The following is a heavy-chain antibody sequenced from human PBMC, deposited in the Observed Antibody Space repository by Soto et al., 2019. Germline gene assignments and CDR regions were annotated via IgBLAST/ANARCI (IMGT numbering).Heavy chain of an antibody. CDR2: INPSGGST. Sequence: QVQLVQSGAEVKKPGASVKVSCKASGYTFTSYYMHWVRQAPGQGLEWMGIINPSGGSTSYAQKFQGRVTMTRDTSTSTVYMELSSLRSEDTGVYYCARDDLGELSLGYWGQGTLVTVSS. D-gene: IGHD3-16*02. V-gene: IGHV1-46*03. CDR1: GYTFTSYY. J-gene: IGHJ4*02. CDR3: ARDDLGELSLGY.